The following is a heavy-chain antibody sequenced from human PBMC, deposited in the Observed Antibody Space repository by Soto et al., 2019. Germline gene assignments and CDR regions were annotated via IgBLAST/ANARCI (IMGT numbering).Heavy chain of an antibody. D-gene: IGHD6-19*01. CDR1: GGSISTYS. J-gene: IGHJ4*02. Sequence: QVQLQESGPGLVKPSETLSLICTVSGGSISTYSWSWIRQPAGKGLEWIGRFYTSGSTNNNPSLKIRVTMSVDTSTNQYSLRLSSVTAADTAGYYCARVRASLYGSGYYYFVSWRQGPLVTVSS. CDR3: ARVRASLYGSGYYYFVS. V-gene: IGHV4-4*07. CDR2: FYTSGST.